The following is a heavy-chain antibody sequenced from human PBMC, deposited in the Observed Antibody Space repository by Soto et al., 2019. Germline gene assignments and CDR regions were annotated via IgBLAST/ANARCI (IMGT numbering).Heavy chain of an antibody. Sequence: GRSLRLSCAASGFTFSDYYMSWILQAPGKGLEWVSYISSSGTTVYYADSVKGRFTISRDNAKNSLYLQMNSLRAEDTAVYYCARDERGIPRIDYWGQGILVTVSS. J-gene: IGHJ4*02. CDR2: ISSSGTTV. D-gene: IGHD2-15*01. CDR1: GFTFSDYY. V-gene: IGHV3-11*01. CDR3: ARDERGIPRIDY.